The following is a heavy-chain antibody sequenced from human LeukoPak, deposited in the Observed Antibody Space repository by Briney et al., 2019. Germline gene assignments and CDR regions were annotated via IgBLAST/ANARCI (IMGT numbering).Heavy chain of an antibody. CDR1: GGTFSSYA. J-gene: IGHJ6*04. CDR3: ARGSQRLGVPAAMYGMDV. D-gene: IGHD2-2*01. CDR2: IIPIFGTA. V-gene: IGHV1-69*01. Sequence: GASVKVSCKASGGTFSSYAISWVRQAPGQGLEWMGGIIPIFGTANYAQKFQGRVTITADVSTSTAYMELSSLRSEDTAVYYCARGSQRLGVPAAMYGMDVWGKGTTVTVSS.